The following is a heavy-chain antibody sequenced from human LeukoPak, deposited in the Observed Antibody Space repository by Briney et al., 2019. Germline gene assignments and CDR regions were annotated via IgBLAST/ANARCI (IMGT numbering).Heavy chain of an antibody. V-gene: IGHV4-59*01. CDR1: GGSISSYY. Sequence: PSETLSLTCTVSGGSISSYYWSWIRQPPGRGLEWIGYGFYTGSTNYNPSLESRVTISVDTSNNQFSLKLSSVTAADTAVYYCASEYCSSTSCYFDYWGQGNLVTVSS. J-gene: IGHJ4*02. CDR3: ASEYCSSTSCYFDY. CDR2: GFYTGST. D-gene: IGHD2-2*01.